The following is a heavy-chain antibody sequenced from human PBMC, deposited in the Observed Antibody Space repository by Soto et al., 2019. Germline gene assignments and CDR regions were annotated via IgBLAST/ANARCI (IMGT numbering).Heavy chain of an antibody. D-gene: IGHD4-17*01. Sequence: KGLEWIGYIYYSGSTNYNPSLKSRVTISVDTSKDQFSLKLSSVTAADTAVFFFQAEDGIRDTGTVSAFLLNRSSDL. J-gene: IGHJ2*01. CDR3: QAEDGIRDTGTVSAFLLNRSSDL. CDR2: IYYSGST. V-gene: IGHV4-59*01.